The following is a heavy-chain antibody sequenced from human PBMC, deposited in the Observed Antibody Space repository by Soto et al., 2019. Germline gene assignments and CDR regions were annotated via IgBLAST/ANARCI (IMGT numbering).Heavy chain of an antibody. CDR2: INPKTAAT. CDR3: ARIKWGLNYYNGMDV. D-gene: IGHD1-26*01. Sequence: QVQLVQSGAEVKKSGASVKVSCKPSGYSFSDYFIQWVRHAPGQGLEWVAWINPKTAATNYAKKFQGRVSLTWDTSSTTAYMELTRLRPDDTAVYYCARIKWGLNYYNGMDVWGQGTTVIVSS. CDR1: GYSFSDYF. V-gene: IGHV1-2*02. J-gene: IGHJ6*02.